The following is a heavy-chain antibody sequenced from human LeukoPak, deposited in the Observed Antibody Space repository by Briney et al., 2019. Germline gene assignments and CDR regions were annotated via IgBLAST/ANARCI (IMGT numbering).Heavy chain of an antibody. CDR1: GFSFSTYG. CDR3: AQDDLYGKFDY. D-gene: IGHD4-17*01. J-gene: IGHJ4*02. CDR2: ITSTSSST. Sequence: PGGSLRLSCAASGFSFSTYGMSWVRQAPGKGLEWVSAITSTSSSTYYADSVKGRFTISRDNSKHTMYLQMNSLRAEDTAVYYCAQDDLYGKFDYWGQGTLVTVSS. V-gene: IGHV3-23*01.